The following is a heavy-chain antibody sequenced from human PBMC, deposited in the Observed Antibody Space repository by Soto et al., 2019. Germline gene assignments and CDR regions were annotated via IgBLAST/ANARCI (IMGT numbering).Heavy chain of an antibody. Sequence: QVQLVQSGGEVMQPGASVKVSCKASGYSFTSYGISWVRQAPGQGLEWMGWISPYNGNTKHAQNFQGRVTMTTDTSTYTAYMEVRSLRSDDPAVYYCARDFGSDLSAPGAVFDYWGQGTLVTVSS. CDR2: ISPYNGNT. CDR1: GYSFTSYG. V-gene: IGHV1-18*04. D-gene: IGHD2-21*02. J-gene: IGHJ4*02. CDR3: ARDFGSDLSAPGAVFDY.